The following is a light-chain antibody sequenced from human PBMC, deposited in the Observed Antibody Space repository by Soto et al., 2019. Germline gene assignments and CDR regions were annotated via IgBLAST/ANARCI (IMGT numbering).Light chain of an antibody. CDR1: SSDVGCYYY. Sequence: QSALTQPASVSGSPGQSITISCTGTSSDVGCYYYVSWYQHHPGKAPKLMIYQVSNRPSGVSNRFSGSKSGNTASLTISGLQAEDEADYYCSSYTSSNTFYVFGTGTKVTVL. J-gene: IGLJ1*01. CDR2: QVS. V-gene: IGLV2-14*01. CDR3: SSYTSSNTFYV.